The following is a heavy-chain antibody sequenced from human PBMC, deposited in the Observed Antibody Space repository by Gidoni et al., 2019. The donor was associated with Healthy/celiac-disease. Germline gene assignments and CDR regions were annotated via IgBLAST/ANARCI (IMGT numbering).Heavy chain of an antibody. CDR1: GVTCSRYW. CDR2: INSDGGST. D-gene: IGHD3-22*01. CDR3: ASLGIDSSVDY. V-gene: IGHV3-74*01. Sequence: EVQLVVSGGGLVEPGGYLRLSCSALGVTCSRYWMHLFRQAPGKGLVWVSRINSDGGSTSYADSVKGRFTISRDNAKNTLYLQMNSLRAEDTAVYYCASLGIDSSVDYWGQGTLVTVSS. J-gene: IGHJ4*02.